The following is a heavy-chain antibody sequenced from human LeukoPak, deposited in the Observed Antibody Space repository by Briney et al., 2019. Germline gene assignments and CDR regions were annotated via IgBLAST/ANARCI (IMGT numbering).Heavy chain of an antibody. Sequence: PGGSLRLSCAASGFNFNTAWMSWVRQAPGKGLEWVGRIKSKTHGGTTDYAAPVQGRFTISRDDSENTLSLEMNSLKTEDTAVYSCTTSPAPGVDYWGQGTLVTVSS. CDR3: TTSPAPGVDY. D-gene: IGHD2-2*01. CDR2: IKSKTHGGTT. CDR1: GFNFNTAW. V-gene: IGHV3-15*01. J-gene: IGHJ4*02.